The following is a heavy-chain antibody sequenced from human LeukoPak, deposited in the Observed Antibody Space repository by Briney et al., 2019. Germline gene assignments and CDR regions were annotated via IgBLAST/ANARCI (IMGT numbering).Heavy chain of an antibody. D-gene: IGHD6-13*01. V-gene: IGHV3-66*02. J-gene: IGHJ2*01. CDR3: AKGLVQQLVPWYFDL. CDR1: GITVSTNY. Sequence: GGSLRLSCAASGITVSTNYMSWVRQAPGKGLEWVSIIYSGGATYYADSVKGRFTISRENSKNTLYLQMNSLRAENTAVYYCAKGLVQQLVPWYFDLWGRGTLVTVSS. CDR2: IYSGGAT.